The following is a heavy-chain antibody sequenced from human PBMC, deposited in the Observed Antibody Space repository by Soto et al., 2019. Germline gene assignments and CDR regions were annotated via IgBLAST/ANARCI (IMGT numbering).Heavy chain of an antibody. Sequence: EVQLLESGGGLVQPGGSLRLSCAASGFTFSSYAMSWVRQAPGKGLEWVSAISGSGGSTNYADSVKGRFTISRDNSQFSLYRQMNSLSALDMAVYYCASDGRGYCSGGSCFYHAFDIWGQGLMVTVSS. D-gene: IGHD2-15*01. CDR1: GFTFSSYA. CDR2: ISGSGGST. CDR3: ASDGRGYCSGGSCFYHAFDI. J-gene: IGHJ3*02. V-gene: IGHV3-23*01.